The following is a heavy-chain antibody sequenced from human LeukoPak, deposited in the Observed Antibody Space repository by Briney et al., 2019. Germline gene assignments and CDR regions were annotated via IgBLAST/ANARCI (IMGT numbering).Heavy chain of an antibody. Sequence: QSGGSLRLSCAASGFTFSGYAMSWVRQAPGKGLEWVSAITGPGDGTWHADSVRGRFTTSRDNSKNTLYLQMNSLRAEDTAVYFCAKRIYGWYQIDYWGQGTLVTVSS. V-gene: IGHV3-23*01. CDR2: ITGPGDGT. CDR3: AKRIYGWYQIDY. J-gene: IGHJ4*02. D-gene: IGHD6-19*01. CDR1: GFTFSGYA.